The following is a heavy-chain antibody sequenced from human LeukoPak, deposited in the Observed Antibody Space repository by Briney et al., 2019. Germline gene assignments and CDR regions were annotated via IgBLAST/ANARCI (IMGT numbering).Heavy chain of an antibody. V-gene: IGHV4-39*01. CDR3: ARQPGVAFDI. CDR1: GGSISSSSYY. CDR2: IYYSGST. J-gene: IGHJ3*02. D-gene: IGHD2-8*01. Sequence: SETLSLTCTVSGGSISSSSYYWGWMRQPPGKGLEWIGSIYYSGSTYYNPSLKSRVTMSVDTSKNQFSLKLSSVTAADTAVYYCARQPGVAFDIWGQGTMVTVSS.